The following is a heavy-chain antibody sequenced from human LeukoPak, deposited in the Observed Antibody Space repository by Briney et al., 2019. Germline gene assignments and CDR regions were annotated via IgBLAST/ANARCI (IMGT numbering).Heavy chain of an antibody. Sequence: LRASVKVSCKASGGTSSSYAISWVRQAPGQGLEWMGRIIPILGIANYAQKFQGRVTITADKSTSTAYMELSSLRSEDTAVCYCASTKTTVVTEFDPWGQGTLVTVSS. V-gene: IGHV1-69*04. CDR1: GGTSSSYA. J-gene: IGHJ5*02. CDR3: ASTKTTVVTEFDP. D-gene: IGHD4-17*01. CDR2: IIPILGIA.